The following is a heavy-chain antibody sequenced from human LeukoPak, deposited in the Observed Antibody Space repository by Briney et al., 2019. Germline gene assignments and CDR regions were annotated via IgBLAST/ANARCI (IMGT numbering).Heavy chain of an antibody. V-gene: IGHV1-69*01. J-gene: IGHJ4*02. CDR2: IIPIFGTA. D-gene: IGHD3-22*01. Sequence: SVKVSGKASGGTFSSYAISWVRQAPGQGLEWMGGIIPIFGTANYAQKFQGRVTITADESTSTAYMELSSLRSEDTAVYYCASTGGRGYYDSSGYLSLFDYWGQGTLVTVSS. CDR1: GGTFSSYA. CDR3: ASTGGRGYYDSSGYLSLFDY.